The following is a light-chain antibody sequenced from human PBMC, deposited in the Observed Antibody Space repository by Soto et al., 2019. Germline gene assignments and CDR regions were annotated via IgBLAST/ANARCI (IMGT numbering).Light chain of an antibody. Sequence: MVMPQSPATLSVSPGEIATLACRASQSVSTKLAWYQQKPGQAPRLLIYGASTRATGIPARFSGGGSGTDVSLTISSLQSEDFAVYYCQQYNNWPYAFGPVTRVDIK. J-gene: IGKJ3*01. CDR3: QQYNNWPYA. V-gene: IGKV3D-15*01. CDR2: GAS. CDR1: QSVSTK.